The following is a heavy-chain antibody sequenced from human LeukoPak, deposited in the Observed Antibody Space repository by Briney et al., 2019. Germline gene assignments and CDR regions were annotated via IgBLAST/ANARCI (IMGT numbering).Heavy chain of an antibody. Sequence: PGGSLRLSCAASGFTFSSYEMNWVRQAPGKGLEWVSHISSDGHVERYVDSVRGRFSMSRDNAKNSLYLQMKSLRDEDTAVYYCARYGSGTSYITNYFDYWGQGTLVTVSS. CDR3: ARYGSGTSYITNYFDY. D-gene: IGHD3-10*01. J-gene: IGHJ4*02. V-gene: IGHV3-48*03. CDR1: GFTFSSYE. CDR2: ISSDGHVE.